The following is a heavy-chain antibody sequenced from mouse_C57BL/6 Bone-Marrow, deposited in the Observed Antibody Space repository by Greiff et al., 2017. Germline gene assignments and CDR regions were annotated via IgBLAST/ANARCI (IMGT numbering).Heavy chain of an antibody. J-gene: IGHJ3*01. CDR3: ARGVPRAY. D-gene: IGHD2-14*01. Sequence: EVKVVESGPELVKPGASVKMSCKASGYTFTDYNMHWVKQSHGKSLEWIGYINPNNGGTSYNQKFKGKATLTVNKSSSTAYMELRSLTSEDSAVYYCARGVPRAYWGQGTLVTVSA. CDR1: GYTFTDYN. CDR2: INPNNGGT. V-gene: IGHV1-22*01.